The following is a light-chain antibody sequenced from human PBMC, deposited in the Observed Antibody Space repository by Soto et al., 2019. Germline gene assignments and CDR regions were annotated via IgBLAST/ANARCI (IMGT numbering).Light chain of an antibody. J-gene: IGKJ4*01. CDR3: QQSHSTPLT. Sequence: DIQMTQSPSSLSASVGDRVTITCRASQSISSYLNWYQQKPGKAPKVLMSGASSLQSGVPLRFSGSGSGTDFTLTISSLQSEDFASYYCQQSHSTPLTFGGGTKVEIK. V-gene: IGKV1-39*01. CDR1: QSISSY. CDR2: GAS.